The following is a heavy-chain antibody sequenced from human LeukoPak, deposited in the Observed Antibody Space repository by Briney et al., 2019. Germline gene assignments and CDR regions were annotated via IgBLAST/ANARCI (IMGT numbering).Heavy chain of an antibody. CDR3: ARGSAFYGSGSYYSGAFRY. J-gene: IGHJ4*02. V-gene: IGHV4-34*01. Sequence: SETLSLTCAVYGGSFSGYYWSWIRQPPGKGLEWIGEINHSGSTNYNPSLKSRVIISVDTSKNQFSLKLSSVTAADTAVYYCARGSAFYGSGSYYSGAFRYWGQGTLVTVSS. CDR2: INHSGST. CDR1: GGSFSGYY. D-gene: IGHD3-10*01.